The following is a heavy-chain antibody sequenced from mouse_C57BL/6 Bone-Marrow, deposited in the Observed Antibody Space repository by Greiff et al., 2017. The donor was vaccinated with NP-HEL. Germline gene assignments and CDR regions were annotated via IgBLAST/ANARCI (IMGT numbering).Heavy chain of an antibody. CDR1: GYTFTSSW. CDR3: ARSGGNNYWYFDV. CDR2: IDPSDGYT. Sequence: VQLQQPGAELVRPGTSVKFSCKASGYTFTSSWMNWVKQRPGQGLEWIGVIDPSDGYTNYNRKFKGKATLTADTSSSTAYMQLSSLTSEDSAVYYCARSGGNNYWYFDVWGTGTTVTVSS. D-gene: IGHD2-1*01. J-gene: IGHJ1*03. V-gene: IGHV1-59*01.